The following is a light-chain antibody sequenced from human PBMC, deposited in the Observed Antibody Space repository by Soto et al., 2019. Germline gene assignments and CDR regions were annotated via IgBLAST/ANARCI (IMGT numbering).Light chain of an antibody. CDR2: WAS. Sequence: DIVMTQSPDSLSVSLGERATINCKSSQSLLYSSNNKNYLVWYQQKQGQPPKLLIYWASTRESGVPDRFSGSGSGTDFTLTISSLQAEDVAIYYCQQNYSPPLTFGQGTKVEIK. J-gene: IGKJ1*01. CDR3: QQNYSPPLT. CDR1: QSLLYSSNNKNY. V-gene: IGKV4-1*01.